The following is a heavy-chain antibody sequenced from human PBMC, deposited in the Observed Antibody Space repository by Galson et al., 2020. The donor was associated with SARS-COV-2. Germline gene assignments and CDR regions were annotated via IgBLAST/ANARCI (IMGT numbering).Heavy chain of an antibody. CDR2: IYYSGST. D-gene: IGHD6-13*01. Sequence: ETSETLSLTCTVSGGSISTYSWSWIRKPPGKGLEWIGYIYYSGSTKYNPSLKSRVTISVDTSKNQFSLKLSSVTAADTAVYYCARLHSSSWDYDYYGMDVWGQGTTVTVSS. J-gene: IGHJ6*02. CDR1: GGSISTYS. CDR3: ARLHSSSWDYDYYGMDV. V-gene: IGHV4-59*01.